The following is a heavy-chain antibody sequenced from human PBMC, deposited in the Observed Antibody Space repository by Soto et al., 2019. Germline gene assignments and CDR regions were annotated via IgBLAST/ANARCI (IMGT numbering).Heavy chain of an antibody. J-gene: IGHJ2*01. CDR1: GGPISSGSHY. V-gene: IGHV4-39*01. CDR2: IYYSGST. D-gene: IGHD7-27*01. Sequence: QLQLQESGPRLLKPSETLSLICTVSGGPISSGSHYCGCIRQSPGKGLEWIGSIYYSGSTHYNPSLESRVTLSVDTSKNQFSPKLSFVTAADAAVYYCAGHPNLVGMVYWYFDLWGRGTLVNVSS. CDR3: AGHPNLVGMVYWYFDL.